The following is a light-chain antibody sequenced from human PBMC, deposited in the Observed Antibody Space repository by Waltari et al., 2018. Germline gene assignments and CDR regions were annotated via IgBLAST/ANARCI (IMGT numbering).Light chain of an antibody. CDR3: QQYDKWPLT. CDR1: QSISSY. Sequence: EIVMTQSPATLSVSPGERVTLSCRASQSISSYLAWYQQKPGQAPRLLIHDATTRDTSIPARFCGSGSGTEFTLTISSLQSEDFAVYYCQQYDKWPLTFGGGTEVEIK. CDR2: DAT. V-gene: IGKV3-15*01. J-gene: IGKJ4*01.